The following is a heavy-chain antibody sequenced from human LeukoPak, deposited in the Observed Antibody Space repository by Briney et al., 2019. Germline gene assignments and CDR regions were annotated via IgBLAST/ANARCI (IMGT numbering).Heavy chain of an antibody. J-gene: IGHJ4*02. CDR2: ISGSGGST. CDR3: AKGNDFWSGYSLSFDY. Sequence: GGSLRLSCAASGFTFSTYAMSWVRQAPGKGLEWVSAISGSGGSTYYADSVEGRFTISRDNSKNTLYLQMNSLRAEDTAVYYCAKGNDFWSGYSLSFDYWGQGTLVTVSS. D-gene: IGHD3-3*01. V-gene: IGHV3-23*01. CDR1: GFTFSTYA.